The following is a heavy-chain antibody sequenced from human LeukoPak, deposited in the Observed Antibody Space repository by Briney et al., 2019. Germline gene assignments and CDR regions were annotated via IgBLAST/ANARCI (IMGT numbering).Heavy chain of an antibody. CDR2: ISSSSSYI. D-gene: IGHD1-26*01. V-gene: IGHV3-21*01. J-gene: IGHJ4*02. Sequence: GGSLRVSCAASGFTFSSYSMNWVRQAPGKGLEWVSSISSSSSYIYYADSVKGRFTISRDNAKNSLYLQMNSLRAEDTAVYYCARGQVGATGFDYWGQGTLVTVSS. CDR3: ARGQVGATGFDY. CDR1: GFTFSSYS.